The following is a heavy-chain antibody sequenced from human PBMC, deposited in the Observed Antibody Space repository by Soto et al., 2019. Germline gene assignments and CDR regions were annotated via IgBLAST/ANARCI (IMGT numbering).Heavy chain of an antibody. CDR1: GYTFTGYH. V-gene: IGHV1-2*04. Sequence: ASVKVSCKASGYTFTGYHMHWVRQSPGKGLEWMGWINPNSGGTNYAQKFQGWVTMTRDTSISTAYMELSRLRSDDTAVYYCARDVGFGELSDYYMDVWGKGTTVTVSS. D-gene: IGHD3-10*01. J-gene: IGHJ6*03. CDR2: INPNSGGT. CDR3: ARDVGFGELSDYYMDV.